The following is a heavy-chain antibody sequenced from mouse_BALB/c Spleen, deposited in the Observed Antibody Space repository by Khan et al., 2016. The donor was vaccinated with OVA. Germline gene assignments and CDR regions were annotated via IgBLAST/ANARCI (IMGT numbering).Heavy chain of an antibody. CDR3: ARGTFDY. V-gene: IGHV1-34*01. J-gene: IGHJ3*01. D-gene: IGHD3-3*01. CDR2: IDPFNGGN. CDR1: GYSFTTYY. Sequence: VQLQQSGPELMKPGASVKISCKASGYSFTTYYMHWVKQSHGKSLEGIGYIDPFNGGNDYNQKFKGKATLTVDKSSSTAYMHLSSLTSEDSAVYYCARGTFDYWGQGTLVTVSA.